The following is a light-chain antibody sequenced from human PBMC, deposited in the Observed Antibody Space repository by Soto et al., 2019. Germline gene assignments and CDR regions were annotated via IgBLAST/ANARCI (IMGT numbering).Light chain of an antibody. J-gene: IGKJ3*01. Sequence: DIQMTQSPSSLSASVGDRVTITCRASQDISNYLAWYQQKPGKVTKLLIYAASTLQSGVPSRFSGSGSGTDFTLTISSLQPEDAATYFCQKCNSPPPFTFGPGTNVDIK. CDR1: QDISNY. CDR2: AAS. CDR3: QKCNSPPPFT. V-gene: IGKV1-27*01.